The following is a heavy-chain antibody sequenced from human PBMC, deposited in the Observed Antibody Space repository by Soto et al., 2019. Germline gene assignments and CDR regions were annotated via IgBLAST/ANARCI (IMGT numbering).Heavy chain of an antibody. CDR1: GFTFSSYG. CDR2: ISYDGSNK. CDR3: AKVLEGYSSSKYYYYGMDV. J-gene: IGHJ6*02. V-gene: IGHV3-30*18. D-gene: IGHD6-13*01. Sequence: SLRLSCAASGFTFSSYGMHWVRQAPGKGLEWVAVISYDGSNKYYADSVKGRFTISRDNSKNTLYLQMNSLRAEDTAVYYCAKVLEGYSSSKYYYYGMDVWGQGTTVTVSS.